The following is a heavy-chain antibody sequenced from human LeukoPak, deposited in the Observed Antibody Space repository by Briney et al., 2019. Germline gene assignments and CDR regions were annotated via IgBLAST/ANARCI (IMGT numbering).Heavy chain of an antibody. Sequence: GGSLRLSCAASGFIFSNYGMHWVRQAPGKGLEWVAVISYDGSNKYYADSVKGRFTISRDNSKNTLYLQMNSLRAEDTAVYYCAKDQLVRDGADAFDIWGQGTMVTVSS. CDR1: GFIFSNYG. CDR3: AKDQLVRDGADAFDI. V-gene: IGHV3-30*18. J-gene: IGHJ3*02. CDR2: ISYDGSNK. D-gene: IGHD6-13*01.